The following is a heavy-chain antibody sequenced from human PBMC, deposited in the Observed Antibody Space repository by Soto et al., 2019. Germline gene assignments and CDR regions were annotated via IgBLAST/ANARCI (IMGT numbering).Heavy chain of an antibody. J-gene: IGHJ6*02. Sequence: PSQTLSLTCAICGDSVASNSAAWNWIRQSPSRGLEWLGRTYYRSKWYTDYAESVKSRITINPDTSKNQVSLQLKSVTPEDTAVYYCTTGATSGRYVNYYYPIDAWGQGTTVTVPS. CDR2: TYYRSKWYT. CDR1: GDSVASNSAA. V-gene: IGHV6-1*01. CDR3: TTGATSGRYVNYYYPIDA. D-gene: IGHD3-3*01.